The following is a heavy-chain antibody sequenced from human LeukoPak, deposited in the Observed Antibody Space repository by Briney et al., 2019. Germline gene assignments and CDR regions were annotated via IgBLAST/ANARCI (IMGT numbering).Heavy chain of an antibody. CDR1: GYTFTGYY. CDR2: INPNSGGT. V-gene: IGHV1-2*02. Sequence: ASVKVSCKASGYTFTGYYMHWVRQAPGQGLEWMGWINPNSGGTNYAQKFQGRVTMTRDTSISTAYMELSRLRSDDTAVYYCARVITIFGVVTPIGWFDPWGQGTLVTVSS. D-gene: IGHD3-3*01. CDR3: ARVITIFGVVTPIGWFDP. J-gene: IGHJ5*02.